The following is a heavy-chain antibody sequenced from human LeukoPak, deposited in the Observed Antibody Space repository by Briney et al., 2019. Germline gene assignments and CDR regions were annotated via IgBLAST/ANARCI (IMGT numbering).Heavy chain of an antibody. V-gene: IGHV3-48*01. CDR1: ALTFSDYS. CDR3: ARGPKTSFDY. CDR2: ISSNGSTI. Sequence: GGSLRLSCAASALTFSDYSMNWVRQAPGKGLEWISYISSNGSTIYYAASVKGRFTISRDSAKNSLYLLMKGLRAEDTAIYYCARGPKTSFDYWGQGTLVTVSS. J-gene: IGHJ4*02.